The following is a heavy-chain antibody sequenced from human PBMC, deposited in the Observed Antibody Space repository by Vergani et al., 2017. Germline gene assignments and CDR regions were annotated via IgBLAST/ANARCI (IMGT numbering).Heavy chain of an antibody. D-gene: IGHD1-14*01. CDR2: IVPNNGGT. CDR1: GYTFNVFY. V-gene: IGHV1-2*02. CDR3: ERGGEPSPGAGYFDF. J-gene: IGHJ4*02. Sequence: QVQLVQSGPEVKKPGAPVRVSCKASGYTFNVFYIHWMRQGPGQGPEWIGWIVPNNGGTNDAQKFQGRVTMTRDTSISTAYMELSSRRSDETAVYFCERGGEPSPGAGYFDFWGQGTLVTVSS.